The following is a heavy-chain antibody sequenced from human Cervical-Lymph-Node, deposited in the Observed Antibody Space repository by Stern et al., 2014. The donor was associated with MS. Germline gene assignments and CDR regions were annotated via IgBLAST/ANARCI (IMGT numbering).Heavy chain of an antibody. D-gene: IGHD3-3*01. CDR1: GYIFTGYY. CDR3: ARDQRGITIFGVVTDYYYLGMDV. J-gene: IGHJ6*02. V-gene: IGHV1-2*02. Sequence: QVQLMQSGAEVKKPGASVKFSCKTSGYIFTGYYIHWVRQAPGQGLEWMAWINPNTGGTKYAQKIQGRVTMSRDTSISTAYVELSSLTSDDTAVYYCARDQRGITIFGVVTDYYYLGMDVWGQGTTVTVSS. CDR2: INPNTGGT.